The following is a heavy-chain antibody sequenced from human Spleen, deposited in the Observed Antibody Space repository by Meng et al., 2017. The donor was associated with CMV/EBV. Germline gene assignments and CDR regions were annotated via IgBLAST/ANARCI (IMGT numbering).Heavy chain of an antibody. CDR2: INPNSGGT. CDR3: ARAWGRYSGSYYDY. V-gene: IGHV1-2*02. J-gene: IGHJ4*02. D-gene: IGHD1-26*01. Sequence: ASVKVSCKASGYTFTGYYMHWVRQALGQGLEWMGWINPNSGGTNYAQKFQGRVTMTRDTSISTAYMELSRLRSDDTAVYYCARAWGRYSGSYYDYWGQGTLVTVSS. CDR1: GYTFTGYY.